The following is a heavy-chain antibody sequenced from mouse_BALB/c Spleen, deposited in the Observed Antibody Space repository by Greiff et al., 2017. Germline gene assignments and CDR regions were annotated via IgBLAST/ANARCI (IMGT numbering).Heavy chain of an antibody. D-gene: IGHD3-3*01. Sequence: EVQLVESGGGLVQPGGSRKLSCAASGFTFSSFGMHWVRQAPEKGLEWVAYISSGSSTIYYADTVKGRFTISRDNPKNTLFLQMTSLRSEDTAMYYCARRAGRDYAMDYWGQGTSVTVSS. CDR1: GFTFSSFG. J-gene: IGHJ4*01. V-gene: IGHV5-17*02. CDR3: ARRAGRDYAMDY. CDR2: ISSGSSTI.